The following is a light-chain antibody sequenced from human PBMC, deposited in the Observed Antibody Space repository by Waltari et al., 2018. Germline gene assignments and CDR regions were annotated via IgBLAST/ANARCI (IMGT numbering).Light chain of an antibody. V-gene: IGLV2-14*01. CDR2: DVS. CDR1: DTDAVVYTF. J-gene: IGLJ2*01. Sequence: FALAHTVSVSGSRGQSFPIFCARSDTDAVVYTFVSWYQEHPGQAPRVIIYDVSDRPSGVSDRFSGSKSGNTASLTISGLQAEDEADYYCSSQSSNDVVLFGGGTKLTVL. CDR3: SSQSSNDVVL.